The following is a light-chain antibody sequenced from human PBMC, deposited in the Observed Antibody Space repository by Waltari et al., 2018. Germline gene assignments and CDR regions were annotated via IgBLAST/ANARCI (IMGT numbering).Light chain of an antibody. CDR3: QAWDSSSGWV. J-gene: IGLJ3*02. CDR1: KLGDTF. Sequence: SYDLTQPPSVSVSPGQTAIIPCSGYKLGDTFVFWYQQKAGQSPILVISQDKKRPSGIPERFSGSNSRNTATLTISETQTLDEADYYCQAWDSSSGWVFGGGTKLTVL. V-gene: IGLV3-1*01. CDR2: QDK.